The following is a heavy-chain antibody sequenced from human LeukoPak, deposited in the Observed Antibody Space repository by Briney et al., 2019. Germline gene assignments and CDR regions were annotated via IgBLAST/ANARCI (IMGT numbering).Heavy chain of an antibody. Sequence: GGSLRLSCAASGFTFSSYWMHWVRQAPGKGLVWVSRINSDGSSTSYADSVKGRFTISKDNAKNTLYLQMNSLRAEDTAVYCCARDPPTTAPPMDVWGKWTTVSVSS. CDR3: ARDPPTTAPPMDV. D-gene: IGHD4-11*01. CDR1: GFTFSSYW. V-gene: IGHV3-74*01. CDR2: INSDGSST. J-gene: IGHJ6*03.